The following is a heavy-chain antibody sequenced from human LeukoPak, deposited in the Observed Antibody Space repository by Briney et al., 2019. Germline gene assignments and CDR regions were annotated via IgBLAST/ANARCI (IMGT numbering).Heavy chain of an antibody. Sequence: PSETLSLTCAVYVESFSGYYWNWVRQSPGKGLEWIGEINQSGSTNYNPSLKSRVTISVDKSKNQFSRKLSSVTAADTAVYYCARAEAVAGTDAFDIWGQGTMVTVSS. CDR2: INQSGST. CDR3: ARAEAVAGTDAFDI. CDR1: VESFSGYY. J-gene: IGHJ3*02. D-gene: IGHD6-19*01. V-gene: IGHV4-34*01.